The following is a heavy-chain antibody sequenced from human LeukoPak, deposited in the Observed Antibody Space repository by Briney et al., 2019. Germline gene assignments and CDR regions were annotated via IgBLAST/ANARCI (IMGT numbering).Heavy chain of an antibody. V-gene: IGHV4-59*01. CDR3: ARDFGDYGDWGVDY. D-gene: IGHD4-17*01. J-gene: IGHJ4*02. CDR2: ISDSGTS. Sequence: SSETLSLTCSVSGASTSRYPWTWIRQSPGKGLEWIGYISDSGTSYYNPSLKSRVTMSLDTSKSHFSLKLSSVTAADTAVYYCARDFGDYGDWGVDYWGQGTLVTVSS. CDR1: GASTSRYP.